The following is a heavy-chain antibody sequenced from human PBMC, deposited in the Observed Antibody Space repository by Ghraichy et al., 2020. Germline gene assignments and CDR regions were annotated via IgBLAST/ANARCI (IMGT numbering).Heavy chain of an antibody. CDR2: IYHSGST. CDR3: ARGWENY. J-gene: IGHJ4*02. CDR1: GYCISSGYY. Sequence: SQTLSLTCTVSGYCISSGYYWGWIRQPPGKGLEWIGSIYHSGSTYYNPSLKSRVTISVDTSKNQFSLKLSSVTAADTAVYYCARGWENYWGQGTLVTVSS. V-gene: IGHV4-38-2*02. D-gene: IGHD1-26*01.